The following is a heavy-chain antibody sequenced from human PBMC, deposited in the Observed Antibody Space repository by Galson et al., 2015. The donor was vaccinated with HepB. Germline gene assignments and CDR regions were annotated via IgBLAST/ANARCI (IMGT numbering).Heavy chain of an antibody. CDR1: GFTFSRFG. CDR2: ISSSRTTI. D-gene: IGHD4-17*01. J-gene: IGHJ5*02. V-gene: IGHV3-48*04. CDR3: ARLTTMTAINWFEP. Sequence: SLRLSCAASGFTFSRFGMNWVRQAPGKGLEWVSYISSSRTTIYYADSVKGRFTISRDNAKNSLYLRMNSLRAEDTAVYYCARLTTMTAINWFEPWGQGTLVTVSS.